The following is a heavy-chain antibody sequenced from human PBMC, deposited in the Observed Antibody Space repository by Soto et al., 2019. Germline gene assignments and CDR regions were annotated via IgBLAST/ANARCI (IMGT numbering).Heavy chain of an antibody. CDR2: IRPSGGRT. CDR3: ARDPNESYYFDY. D-gene: IGHD5-18*01. V-gene: IGHV1-46*01. CDR1: GYTFTNYY. Sequence: QVHLVQSGAEVKKPGASVKVSCKASGYTFTNYYIHWVRQAPGQGLEWLGIIRPSGGRTEYAQRFQGRVTMTRDTSTSTVYMELTSLTSEDTAVYYCARDPNESYYFDYWGQGTLVTVSS. J-gene: IGHJ4*02.